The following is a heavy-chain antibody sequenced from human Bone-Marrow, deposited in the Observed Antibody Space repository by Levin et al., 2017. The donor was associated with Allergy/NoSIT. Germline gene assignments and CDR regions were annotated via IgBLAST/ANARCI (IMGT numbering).Heavy chain of an antibody. CDR1: GYSFTDFY. CDR3: ARSLVGATFDF. Sequence: GESLKISCKSSGYSFTDFYVHWVRQAPGLGLEWMGLINPDSGGIKYAQKFQGRVTMTRDTSIRTAYMELTRLRSDDTAVYYCARSLVGATFDFWGQGTLVTVSS. D-gene: IGHD1-26*01. V-gene: IGHV1-2*02. CDR2: INPDSGGI. J-gene: IGHJ4*01.